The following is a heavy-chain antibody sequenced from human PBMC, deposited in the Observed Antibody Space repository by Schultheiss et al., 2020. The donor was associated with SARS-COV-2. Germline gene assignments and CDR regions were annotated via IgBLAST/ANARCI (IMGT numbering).Heavy chain of an antibody. D-gene: IGHD5-24*01. J-gene: IGHJ4*02. Sequence: SVKVSCKASGYTFIRYGISWVRQAPGQGLEWMGGIIPIFGTANYAQKFQGRVTITADESTSTAYMELSSLRAEDTAVYYCVKEGEEMGTSWGQGTLVTVSS. CDR1: GYTFIRYG. CDR2: IIPIFGTA. CDR3: VKEGEEMGTS. V-gene: IGHV1-69*13.